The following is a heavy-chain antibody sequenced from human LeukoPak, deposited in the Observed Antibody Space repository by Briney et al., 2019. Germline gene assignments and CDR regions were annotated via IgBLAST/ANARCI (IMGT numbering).Heavy chain of an antibody. CDR1: GYTLTELP. J-gene: IGHJ6*04. V-gene: IGHV1-24*01. D-gene: IGHD6-19*01. CDR2: FDPEDCET. Sequence: VSVKVSCKVSGYTLTELPMHWVRQAAGKGVAWMGGFDPEDCETICAQKFRGRVTMTVQTSTDTPYMDLSRLRAENTAVRYCVTGGLSGWSLFMDVWGKGTTVTVSS. CDR3: VTGGLSGWSLFMDV.